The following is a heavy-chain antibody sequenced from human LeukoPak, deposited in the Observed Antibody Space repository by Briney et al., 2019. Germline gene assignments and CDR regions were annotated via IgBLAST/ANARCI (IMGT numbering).Heavy chain of an antibody. CDR2: ISAHNGNT. CDR1: GYTFTSYG. D-gene: IGHD4-11*01. J-gene: IGHJ4*02. Sequence: ASVKVSCKASGYTFTSYGIIWVPQPPGQGLQWMGWISAHNGNTNYAQNLQGRVTMTTDTSTSTVYMDLRSLRSDDTAVYYCARAQTTLLLDYWGQGTLVTVSS. V-gene: IGHV1-18*01. CDR3: ARAQTTLLLDY.